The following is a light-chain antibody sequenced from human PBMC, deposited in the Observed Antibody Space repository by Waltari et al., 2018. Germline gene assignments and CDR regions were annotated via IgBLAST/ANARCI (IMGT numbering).Light chain of an antibody. CDR2: YKSESDK. CDR1: SAINVGAYR. CDR3: MIFHGNAWV. Sequence: QAVLTQPSSLSASPGASARLTCTLRSAINVGAYRIYWYQQKPGRPPQYPLRYKSESDKGRGSGVPSRFSGSKDASANAGILLISGLQSDDEADYYCMIFHGNAWVFGGGTKLTVL. J-gene: IGLJ2*01. V-gene: IGLV5-45*03.